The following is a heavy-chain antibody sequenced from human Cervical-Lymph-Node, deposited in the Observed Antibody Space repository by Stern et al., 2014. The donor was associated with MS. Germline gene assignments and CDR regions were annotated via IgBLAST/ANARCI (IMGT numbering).Heavy chain of an antibody. J-gene: IGHJ4*02. CDR2: IWHDGSNK. D-gene: IGHD6-6*01. V-gene: IGHV3-33*06. CDR3: AKGDSSSPLEY. Sequence: VQLVESGGGVVQPGRSLRLSCAASGFTFSSYGIHWVRQTPGKGLEWVAVIWHDGSNKYYADSVKGRFTISREHSENTAYLQMNGLRVEDTAVYYCAKGDSSSPLEYWGQGTLVTVSS. CDR1: GFTFSSYG.